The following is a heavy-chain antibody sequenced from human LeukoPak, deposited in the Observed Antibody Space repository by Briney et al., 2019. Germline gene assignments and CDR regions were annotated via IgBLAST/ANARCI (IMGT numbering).Heavy chain of an antibody. CDR3: ARGAAVAGGWYFDL. V-gene: IGHV4-34*01. CDR1: GGSFSGYY. J-gene: IGHJ2*01. Sequence: PSETLSLTCAVYGGSFSGYYWSWIRQPPGKGLEWIGEINHSGSTNYNPSLKSRVTISVDTSKNQFSLKLSSVTAADTAVYYCARGAAVAGGWYFDLWGRGTLVTVSS. D-gene: IGHD6-19*01. CDR2: INHSGST.